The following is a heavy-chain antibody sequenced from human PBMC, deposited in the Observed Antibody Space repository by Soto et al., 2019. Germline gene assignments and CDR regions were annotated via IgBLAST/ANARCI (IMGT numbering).Heavy chain of an antibody. CDR1: GFTFSSYA. Sequence: GGSLRLSCAASGFTFSSYAMHWVRQAPGKGLEWVAVISYDGSNKYYADSVKGRFTISRDNSKNTLYLQMNSLRAEDTAVYYCARDRRQLWSHLHYYYGMDVWGQGTTVTVSS. CDR2: ISYDGSNK. V-gene: IGHV3-30-3*01. D-gene: IGHD5-18*01. CDR3: ARDRRQLWSHLHYYYGMDV. J-gene: IGHJ6*02.